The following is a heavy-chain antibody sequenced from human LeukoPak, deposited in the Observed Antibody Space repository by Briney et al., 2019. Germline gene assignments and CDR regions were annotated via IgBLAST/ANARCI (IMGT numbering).Heavy chain of an antibody. Sequence: GASVTVSCKASGYTFTGYYMYWVRQAPGQGGEWMGWINPNSGGTNYAQKFQGRVSITRDTSISTAYMELSRLRSDDTAVYYCARDVSWDFDYWGQGTLVTVSS. D-gene: IGHD6-13*01. CDR1: GYTFTGYY. CDR3: ARDVSWDFDY. CDR2: INPNSGGT. V-gene: IGHV1-2*02. J-gene: IGHJ4*02.